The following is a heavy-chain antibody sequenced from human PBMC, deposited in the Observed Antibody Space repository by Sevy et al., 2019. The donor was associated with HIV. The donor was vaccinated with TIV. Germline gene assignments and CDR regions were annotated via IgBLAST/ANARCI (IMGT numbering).Heavy chain of an antibody. J-gene: IGHJ6*02. CDR1: GFSLSTSGMC. V-gene: IGHV2-70*11. D-gene: IGHD3-3*01. Sequence: SGPTLVKPTQTLTLTCTFSGFSLSTSGMCVSWIRQPPGKALEWLARIDWDDDKYYSTSLKTRLTISKDTSKNQVVLTMTNMDPVDTATYYCARIRRYDFWSGYQDYGMDVRGQGTTVTVSS. CDR2: IDWDDDK. CDR3: ARIRRYDFWSGYQDYGMDV.